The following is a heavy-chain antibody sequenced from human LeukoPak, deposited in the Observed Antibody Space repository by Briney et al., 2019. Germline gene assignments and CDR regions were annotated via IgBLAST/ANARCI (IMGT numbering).Heavy chain of an antibody. J-gene: IGHJ4*02. D-gene: IGHD5-24*01. Sequence: GGSLRLSCADSGFSFSSYEMNWVRQAPGKGLEWISYISSSGSITFYADSEKGRFTISRDNARNSLYLQMNTLRDEDTAVYYCAREYGYNTPHFDYWGQGTLVTVSS. CDR3: AREYGYNTPHFDY. CDR2: ISSSGSIT. CDR1: GFSFSSYE. V-gene: IGHV3-48*03.